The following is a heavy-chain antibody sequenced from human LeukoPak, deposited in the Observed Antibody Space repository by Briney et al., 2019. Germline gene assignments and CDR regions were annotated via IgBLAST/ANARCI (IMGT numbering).Heavy chain of an antibody. Sequence: GRSLRLSCAASGFTFDDYAMHWVRQAPGKGLEWGSGISWNSGSIGYADSVKGRFTISRDNAKTSLYLQMTSLRAEDTALYYCAKDMRGFDYWGQGTLVTVSS. CDR2: ISWNSGSI. CDR3: AKDMRGFDY. CDR1: GFTFDDYA. J-gene: IGHJ4*02. V-gene: IGHV3-9*01.